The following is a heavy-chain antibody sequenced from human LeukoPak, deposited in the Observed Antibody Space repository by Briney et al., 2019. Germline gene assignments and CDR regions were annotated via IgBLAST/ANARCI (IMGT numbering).Heavy chain of an antibody. D-gene: IGHD1-26*01. CDR2: ISSSGDST. CDR1: GFTFSNYA. J-gene: IGHJ4*02. CDR3: ARDPWGIGPAFDY. Sequence: GGSLRLSCAASGFTFSNYAMGWVRQAPGKGLEWVSSISSSGDSTFYADSVKGRFTISRDTSKNTVSLQMNSLRDDDTAVYHCARDPWGIGPAFDYWGRGTLVTVSS. V-gene: IGHV3-23*01.